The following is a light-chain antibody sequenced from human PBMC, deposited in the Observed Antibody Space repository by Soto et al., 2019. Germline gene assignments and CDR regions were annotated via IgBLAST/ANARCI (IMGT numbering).Light chain of an antibody. J-gene: IGKJ4*01. V-gene: IGKV3-15*01. CDR3: QQYKDWPPLT. CDR2: GAS. Sequence: EIVMTQSPGALSVSPGESATLSCRASQSVSSSLAWYQQKPGQAPRLLLYGASTRAIGIPARFSGSGSDTEFSLTISSLQSEDVAVYYCQQYKDWPPLTFGGGTKVEIK. CDR1: QSVSSS.